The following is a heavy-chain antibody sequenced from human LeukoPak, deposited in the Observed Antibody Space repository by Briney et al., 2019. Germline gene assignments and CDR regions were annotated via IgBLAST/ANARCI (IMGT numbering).Heavy chain of an antibody. CDR2: ISGSGSTI. D-gene: IGHD2-21*02. Sequence: PGGSLRLSCAASGFTFCSYEMNWVRQAPGKGLEWVSHISGSGSTIYYADSVRGRFTISRDNAKNSLYLQMNSLRAEDTAVYYCARVYCGGDCSSRWGQGTLVTVSS. J-gene: IGHJ4*02. V-gene: IGHV3-48*03. CDR1: GFTFCSYE. CDR3: ARVYCGGDCSSR.